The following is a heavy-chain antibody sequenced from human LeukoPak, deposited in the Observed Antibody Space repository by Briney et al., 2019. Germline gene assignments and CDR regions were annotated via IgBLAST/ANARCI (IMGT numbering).Heavy chain of an antibody. CDR3: AREGRDGGYSYGPADY. CDR1: GYTLTRHY. D-gene: IGHD5-18*01. J-gene: IGHJ4*02. CDR2: INPSGGST. V-gene: IGHV1-46*01. Sequence: ASVKVSCKTSGYTLTRHYMHWVRQAPGQGLEWMGIINPSGGSTSYAQKFQGRVTMTRDTSTSTVYMELSSLRSEDTAVYYCAREGRDGGYSYGPADYWGQGTLVTVSS.